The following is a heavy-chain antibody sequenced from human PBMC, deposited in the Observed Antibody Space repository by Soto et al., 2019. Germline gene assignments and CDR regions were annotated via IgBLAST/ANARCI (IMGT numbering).Heavy chain of an antibody. Sequence: PSETLSLTCTVSGGSISGGGYYWIWIRHHPGKGLEWIGYIYYSGSTYYNPSLKSRVTISVDTSKNQFSLKLSSVTAADTAVYYCAREKYSGYDFPRGLFDYWGQGTLVTVSS. D-gene: IGHD5-12*01. CDR2: IYYSGST. CDR1: GGSISGGGYY. V-gene: IGHV4-31*03. J-gene: IGHJ4*02. CDR3: AREKYSGYDFPRGLFDY.